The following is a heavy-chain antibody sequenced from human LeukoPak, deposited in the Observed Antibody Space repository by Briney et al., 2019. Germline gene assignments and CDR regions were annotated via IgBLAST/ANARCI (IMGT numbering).Heavy chain of an antibody. CDR1: GYTFTSYG. J-gene: IGHJ5*02. CDR3: ARDIQQLEPNWFDP. D-gene: IGHD6-13*01. CDR2: ISAYNGNT. Sequence: ASVKVSCKAPGYTFTSYGISWVRQAPGQGLEWMGWISAYNGNTNYAQKLQGRVTMTTDTSTSTAYMELRSLRSDDTAVYYCARDIQQLEPNWFDPWGQGTLVTVSS. V-gene: IGHV1-18*01.